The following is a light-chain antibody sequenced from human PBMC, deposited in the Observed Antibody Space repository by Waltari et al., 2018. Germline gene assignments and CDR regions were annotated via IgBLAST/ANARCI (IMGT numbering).Light chain of an antibody. J-gene: IGKJ4*01. CDR3: QQSHSAPLA. Sequence: DIQMTQSPSPLSASVGDRVPITCRASRAITNYVNWYQQRPGLAPKLLIYAASTLQGGVPTRFSGSGSGTDFTLTISSLQIEDFATYYCQQSHSAPLAFGGGTRLEI. CDR1: RAITNY. V-gene: IGKV1-39*01. CDR2: AAS.